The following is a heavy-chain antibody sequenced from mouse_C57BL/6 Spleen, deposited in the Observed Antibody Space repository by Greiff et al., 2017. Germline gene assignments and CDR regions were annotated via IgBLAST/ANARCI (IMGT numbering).Heavy chain of an antibody. CDR3: ARGGGNYDFDY. Sequence: VQLKESGPGMVKPSQSLSLTCTVTGYSITSGYDWHWIRHFPGNKLEWMGYISYSGSTNYNPSLKSRISITHDTSKNHFFLKLNSVTTEDTATYYCARGGGNYDFDYWGQGTTLTVSS. V-gene: IGHV3-1*01. CDR2: ISYSGST. J-gene: IGHJ2*01. CDR1: GYSITSGYD. D-gene: IGHD2-1*01.